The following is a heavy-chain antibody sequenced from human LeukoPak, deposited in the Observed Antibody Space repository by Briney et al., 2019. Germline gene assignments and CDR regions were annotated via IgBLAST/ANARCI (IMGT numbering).Heavy chain of an antibody. CDR2: ISGSGGST. CDR1: GFTFSSYA. D-gene: IGHD6-13*01. Sequence: GGSLRLSCAASGFTFSSYAMSWVRQAPGKGLKWVSAISGSGGSTYYADSVKGRFTISRDNSKNTLYLQMNSLRAEDTAVYYCAKVGQQLVRILFDYWGQGTLVTVSS. CDR3: AKVGQQLVRILFDY. J-gene: IGHJ4*02. V-gene: IGHV3-23*01.